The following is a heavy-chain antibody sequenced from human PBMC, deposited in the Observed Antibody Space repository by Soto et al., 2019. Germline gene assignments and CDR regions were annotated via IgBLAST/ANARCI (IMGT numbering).Heavy chain of an antibody. CDR2: IIPIFGTA. Sequence: QVQLVQSGAEVKKPGSSVTVSCKASGGTFSSYAISWVRQAPGQGLEWMGGIIPIFGTANYAQKFQGRVTITADESTSTAYMERSSLRSEDTAVYYCAREPGGYYYYGMDVWGQGTTVTVSS. J-gene: IGHJ6*02. D-gene: IGHD3-10*01. CDR1: GGTFSSYA. CDR3: AREPGGYYYYGMDV. V-gene: IGHV1-69*01.